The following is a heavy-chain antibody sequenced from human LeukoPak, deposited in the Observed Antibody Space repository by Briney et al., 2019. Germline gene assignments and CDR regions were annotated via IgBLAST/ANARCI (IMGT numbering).Heavy chain of an antibody. CDR1: GGSISSSSYY. Sequence: PSETLSLTCTVSGGSISSSSYYWGWIRQPPGKGLEWIGEINHSGSTNYNPSLKSRVTISVDTSKNQFSLKLSSVTAADTAVYYCARGTHRILETSDIVVVVAAPWSFDYWGQGTLVTVSS. D-gene: IGHD2-15*01. CDR2: INHSGST. J-gene: IGHJ4*02. V-gene: IGHV4-39*07. CDR3: ARGTHRILETSDIVVVVAAPWSFDY.